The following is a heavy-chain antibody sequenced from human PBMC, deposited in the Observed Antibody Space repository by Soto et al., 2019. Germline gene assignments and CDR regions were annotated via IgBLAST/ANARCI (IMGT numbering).Heavy chain of an antibody. Sequence: SETLSLTCTVSGGSVSSGDYYWSWIRQPPGKGLEWIGYIHYSGSTYYNPSLKSRVTISVDTSKNQFSLKLSSVTAADTAVYYCARRGRDSSGPKVYYYGMDVWGQGTTVTVSS. V-gene: IGHV4-30-4*01. J-gene: IGHJ6*02. D-gene: IGHD3-22*01. CDR1: GGSVSSGDYY. CDR3: ARRGRDSSGPKVYYYGMDV. CDR2: IHYSGST.